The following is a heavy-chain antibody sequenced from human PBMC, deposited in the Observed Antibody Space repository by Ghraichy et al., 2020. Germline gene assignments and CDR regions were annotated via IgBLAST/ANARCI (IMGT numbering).Heavy chain of an antibody. Sequence: GGSLRLSCAASGFTFSSYEINWVRQTPGKGLECVSYISSSGSTIYYADSVKGRFTISRDNTKNSLYLQMNSLRAEDTAVYYCARDRLVYEKQYYYYGMDVWGQGTTATVSS. CDR3: ARDRLVYEKQYYYYGMDV. V-gene: IGHV3-48*03. CDR2: ISSSGSTI. CDR1: GFTFSSYE. D-gene: IGHD5/OR15-5a*01. J-gene: IGHJ6*02.